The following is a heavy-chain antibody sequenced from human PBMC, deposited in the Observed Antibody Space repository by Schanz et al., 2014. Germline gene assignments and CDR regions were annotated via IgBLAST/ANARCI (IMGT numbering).Heavy chain of an antibody. V-gene: IGHV3-23*01. CDR2: MIGSGSSV. CDR3: ARLDSSSWYPRY. Sequence: EVQLLESGGGLVQPGGSLRLSCAASGFTFSIYGMSWVRQAPGKGLEWVSRMIGSGSSVFYADSVKGRFTISRDTPKNTLYVQRNSLRAGDTAVYYCARLDSSSWYPRYWGQGTLVTVSS. J-gene: IGHJ4*02. D-gene: IGHD6-13*01. CDR1: GFTFSIYG.